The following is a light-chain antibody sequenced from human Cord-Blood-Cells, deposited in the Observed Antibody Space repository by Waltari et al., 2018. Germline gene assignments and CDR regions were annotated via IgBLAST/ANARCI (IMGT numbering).Light chain of an antibody. CDR3: SSYTSSSTYV. V-gene: IGLV2-14*01. CDR2: DVS. Sequence: QSALTQPASVSGSPGQSITISCPGTSSDVGGYNIVSWYQQHPGKAPELMIYDVSNRPSGVSNRFSGSKSGNTASLTISGLQAEDEADYYCSSYTSSSTYVFGTGTKVTVL. J-gene: IGLJ1*01. CDR1: SSDVGGYNI.